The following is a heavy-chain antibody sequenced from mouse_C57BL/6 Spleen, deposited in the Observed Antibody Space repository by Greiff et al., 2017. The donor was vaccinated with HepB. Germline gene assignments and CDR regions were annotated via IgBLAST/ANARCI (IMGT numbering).Heavy chain of an antibody. CDR2: IYGDDDK. J-gene: IGHJ2*01. CDR1: GFSLSTSGMG. CDR3: ARDYGNYGHFDY. V-gene: IGHV8-12*01. D-gene: IGHD2-1*01. Sequence: QVTLKVCGPGILQSSQTLSLTCSFSGFSLSTSGMGVSWLRQPSGKGLEWLAHIYGDDDKRYNPSLKSRLTISQDTSRNQVFLKITSVDTADTATYYCARDYGNYGHFDYWGQGTTLTVSS.